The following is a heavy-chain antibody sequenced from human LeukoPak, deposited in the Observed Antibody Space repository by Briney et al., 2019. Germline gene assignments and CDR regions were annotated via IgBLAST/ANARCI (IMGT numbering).Heavy chain of an antibody. CDR1: GFIFSNYG. CDR2: IRYDGSEK. Sequence: PGGSLRLSCAASGFIFSNYGMHWVRQAPGKGLEWVTFIRYDGSEKYYADSVKGRFTIFRDNSKNTLYLQMNSLRAEDTAVYFCAKGGYYGSGSSIPFDYWGQGTLVTVSS. CDR3: AKGGYYGSGSSIPFDY. J-gene: IGHJ4*02. V-gene: IGHV3-30*02. D-gene: IGHD3-10*01.